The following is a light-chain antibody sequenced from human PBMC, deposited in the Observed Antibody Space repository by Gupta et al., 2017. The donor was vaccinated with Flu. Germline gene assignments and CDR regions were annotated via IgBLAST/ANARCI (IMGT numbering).Light chain of an antibody. J-gene: IGLJ2*01. CDR2: GYS. V-gene: IGLV1-40*01. CDR1: ISNIGAGYD. CDR3: QSYDSRLTAV. Sequence: QSVLTQPPSVSGAPGQRATISCTGDISNIGAGYDVHWYQQFPGTAPKLLISGYSNRPLGVPDRFSGSKSGTSATLAIAGLQAEDEADYYCQSYDSRLTAVFGGGTKLTVV.